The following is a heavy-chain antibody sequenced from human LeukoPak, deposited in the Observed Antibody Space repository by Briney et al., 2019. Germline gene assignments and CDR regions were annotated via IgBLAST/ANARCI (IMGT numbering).Heavy chain of an antibody. J-gene: IGHJ6*03. CDR1: GGSISNYY. V-gene: IGHV4-59*08. CDR2: IYSSGNT. Sequence: PSETLSLTCSVSGGSISNYYWRWVRQPPGKGVEGLGYIYSSGNTNYKPSLNSRLPLSVDTSNTQLSLKLTSVTAADTAVYYCARQPNYYYYMDVWGKGTTVTVSS. CDR3: ARQPNYYYYMDV.